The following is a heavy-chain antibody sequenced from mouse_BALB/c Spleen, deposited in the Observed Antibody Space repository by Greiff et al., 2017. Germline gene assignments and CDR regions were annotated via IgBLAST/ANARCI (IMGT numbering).Heavy chain of an antibody. Sequence: EVQLVQSGAELVKPGASVKLSCTASGFTFKDYYMHWVKQRPEQGLEWIGRIDPADGNTKYDPKFQGKATITADTSSNTAYLQLSSLTSEDTAVYYCARSLTGGFAYWGQGTLVTVSA. J-gene: IGHJ3*01. CDR2: IDPADGNT. D-gene: IGHD4-1*01. CDR1: GFTFKDYY. V-gene: IGHV14-3*02. CDR3: ARSLTGGFAY.